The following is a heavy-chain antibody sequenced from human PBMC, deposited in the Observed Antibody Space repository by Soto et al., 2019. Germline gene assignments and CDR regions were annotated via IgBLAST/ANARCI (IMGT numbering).Heavy chain of an antibody. CDR2: IIPIVGTA. D-gene: IGHD2-2*01. CDR1: GGTFSSYA. J-gene: IGHJ6*02. CDR3: ARGSEGYCSSTSCLRGVYGMDV. Sequence: SVKVSCKASGGTFSSYAISWVRQAPGQGLEWMGGIIPIVGTANYAQKFQGRVTITADESTSTAYMELSSLRSEDTAVYYCARGSEGYCSSTSCLRGVYGMDVWGQGTTVTVSS. V-gene: IGHV1-69*13.